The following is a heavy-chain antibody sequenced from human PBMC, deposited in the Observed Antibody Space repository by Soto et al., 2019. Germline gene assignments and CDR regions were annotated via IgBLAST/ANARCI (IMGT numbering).Heavy chain of an antibody. CDR1: GFTFSTYW. CDR3: ARVKSLAGHY. CDR2: TKQDGSDK. Sequence: EVQLVESGGGLVQPGGSLRLSCAASGFTFSTYWMSWVRQAPGKGLEWVANTKQDGSDKYYVDSVKGRFTISRDNAKNSLYLQMSGLRAEDTAVYYCARVKSLAGHYWGQGTLVTVSS. V-gene: IGHV3-7*05. D-gene: IGHD2-15*01. J-gene: IGHJ4*02.